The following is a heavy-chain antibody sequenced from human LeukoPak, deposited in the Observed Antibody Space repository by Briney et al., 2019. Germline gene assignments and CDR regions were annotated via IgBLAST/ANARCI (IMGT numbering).Heavy chain of an antibody. CDR2: IYYSGST. Sequence: PSETLSLTCTVSGGSISSSSYYWGWIRQPPGKGLEWIGSIYYSGSTYYNPSLKSRVTISVDTSKNQLSLKLSSVTAADTAVYYCARLFASSGRECQFDPWGQGTLVTVSS. CDR1: GGSISSSSYY. CDR3: ARLFASSGRECQFDP. J-gene: IGHJ5*02. V-gene: IGHV4-39*01. D-gene: IGHD6-19*01.